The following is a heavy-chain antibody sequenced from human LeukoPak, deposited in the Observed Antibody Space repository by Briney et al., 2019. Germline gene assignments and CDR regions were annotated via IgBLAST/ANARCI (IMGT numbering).Heavy chain of an antibody. CDR3: ARGAGSGYHWEGELPTPYYFDY. J-gene: IGHJ4*02. Sequence: SQTLSLTCTVSGGSISSGGYYWSWIRQHPGKGLEWIGYIYYSGSTNYNPSLKSRVTISVDTSKNQFSLKLSSVTAADTAVYCCARGAGSGYHWEGELPTPYYFDYWGQGTLVTVSS. CDR2: IYYSGST. CDR1: GGSISSGGYY. D-gene: IGHD3-3*01. V-gene: IGHV4-31*03.